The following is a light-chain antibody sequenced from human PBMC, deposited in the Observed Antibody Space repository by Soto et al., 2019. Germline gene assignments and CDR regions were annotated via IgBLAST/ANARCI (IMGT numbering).Light chain of an antibody. V-gene: IGKV1-27*01. CDR1: QDISNY. J-gene: IGKJ1*01. CDR2: AAS. Sequence: DIQMTQSPSSLSASVRDRVTITCRASQDISNYVAWYQQRPGKVPKLLIYAASTLQSGVPSRFSGSASGTDFTLTISSLQPEDVATYYCQKSNGAPMTFGQGTRVEIK. CDR3: QKSNGAPMT.